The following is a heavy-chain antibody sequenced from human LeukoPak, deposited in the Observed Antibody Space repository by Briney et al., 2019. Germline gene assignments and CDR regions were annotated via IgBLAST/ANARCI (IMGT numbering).Heavy chain of an antibody. CDR3: ARGPYCSGDTCYSQYFDY. V-gene: IGHV1-18*01. Sequence: GASVKVSCKASGYTFTSYGISWVRQAPGQGLEWMGWISTYNGNTNYAQKIQGRVTMTTDTSTSTAYMELRSLRSDDTAVYYCARGPYCSGDTCYSQYFDYWGQGTLVTVPS. D-gene: IGHD2-15*01. CDR2: ISTYNGNT. J-gene: IGHJ4*02. CDR1: GYTFTSYG.